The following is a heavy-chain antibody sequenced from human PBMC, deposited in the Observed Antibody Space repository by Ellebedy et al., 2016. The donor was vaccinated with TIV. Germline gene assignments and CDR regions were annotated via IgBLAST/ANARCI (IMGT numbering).Heavy chain of an antibody. CDR1: GGSISSSSYY. CDR3: AREERMVRGVRVWYFDL. CDR2: VYYTGST. V-gene: IGHV4-39*02. Sequence: SETLSLTCSVSGGSISSSSYYWGWIRQPPGKGLEWIGSVYYTGSTYYNPSLKSRLTISVDTSKNQFSLTLSSVTAADTAVYYCAREERMVRGVRVWYFDLWGRGTLVTVSS. D-gene: IGHD3-10*01. J-gene: IGHJ2*01.